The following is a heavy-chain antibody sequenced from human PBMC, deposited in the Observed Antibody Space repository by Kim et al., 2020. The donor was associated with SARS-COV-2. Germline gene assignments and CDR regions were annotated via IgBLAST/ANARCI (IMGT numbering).Heavy chain of an antibody. Sequence: IKEQKFKGRVTLTEDRSTDTAYMELSSLRSEDTAVYYCATNDFWSGYYTFWGQGTLVTVSS. D-gene: IGHD3-3*01. CDR3: ATNDFWSGYYTF. J-gene: IGHJ4*02. V-gene: IGHV1-24*01.